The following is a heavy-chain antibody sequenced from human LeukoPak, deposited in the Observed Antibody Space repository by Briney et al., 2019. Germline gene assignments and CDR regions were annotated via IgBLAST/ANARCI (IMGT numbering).Heavy chain of an antibody. CDR1: GFTFSSYS. J-gene: IGHJ5*02. CDR2: ISSSSSYI. Sequence: PGGSLRLSXAASGFTFSSYSMNWVRQAPGKGLEWVSSISSSSSYIYYADSVKGRFTISRDNAKNPLYLQMNSLRAEDTAVYYCARSGTTYCSSTSCPLPLYNWFDPWGQGTLVTVSS. D-gene: IGHD2-2*01. CDR3: ARSGTTYCSSTSCPLPLYNWFDP. V-gene: IGHV3-21*01.